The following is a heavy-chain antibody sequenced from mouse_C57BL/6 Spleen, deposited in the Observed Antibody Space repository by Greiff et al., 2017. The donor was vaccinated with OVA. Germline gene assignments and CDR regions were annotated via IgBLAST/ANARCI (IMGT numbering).Heavy chain of an antibody. D-gene: IGHD1-1*01. V-gene: IGHV5-4*03. Sequence: EVKLMESGGGLVKPGGSLKLSCAASGFTFSSYAMSWVRQTPEKRLEWVATISDGGSYTYYPDNVKGRFTISRDNAKNNLYLQMSHLKSEDTAMYYCARFTTVVATGYFDVWGTGTTVTVSS. CDR2: ISDGGSYT. J-gene: IGHJ1*03. CDR3: ARFTTVVATGYFDV. CDR1: GFTFSSYA.